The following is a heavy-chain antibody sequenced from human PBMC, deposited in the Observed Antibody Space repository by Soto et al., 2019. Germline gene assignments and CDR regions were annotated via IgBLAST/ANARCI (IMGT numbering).Heavy chain of an antibody. V-gene: IGHV4-61*01. J-gene: IGHJ2*01. CDR1: GGSVSSGTYY. CDR3: ARDQGLGAGYFDL. CDR2: IYTGSP. D-gene: IGHD7-27*01. Sequence: QVQLQESGPGQVKPSETLSLTCTVSGGSVSSGTYYYWSWIRQPAGKGLEWMGYIYTGSPNYNPALESRSTISVDTSKTQFSLMLRSVPAADTAVYYCARDQGLGAGYFDLWGRGSLVPVSS.